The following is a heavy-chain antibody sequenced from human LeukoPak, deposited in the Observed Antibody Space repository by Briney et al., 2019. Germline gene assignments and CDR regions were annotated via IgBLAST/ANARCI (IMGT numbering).Heavy chain of an antibody. Sequence: GGSLRLSCAASGFSFSDYYMSWIRQTPEEGLEWLSYISSSSDYKNYADSLKGRFTISRGNAKNSVYLQMNSLRAEDTAVYYRARDSGFGELGAFDIWGQGTMVTVSS. V-gene: IGHV3-11*06. CDR3: ARDSGFGELGAFDI. J-gene: IGHJ3*02. CDR2: ISSSSDYK. CDR1: GFSFSDYY. D-gene: IGHD3-10*01.